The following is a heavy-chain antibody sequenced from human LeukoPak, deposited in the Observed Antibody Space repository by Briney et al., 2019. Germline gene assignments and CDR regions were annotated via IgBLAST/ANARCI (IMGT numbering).Heavy chain of an antibody. CDR1: GFTFSSYS. V-gene: IGHV3-48*02. J-gene: IGHJ4*02. D-gene: IGHD6-19*01. CDR2: ISSSSTTI. CDR3: AREFPAVAGPFDY. Sequence: GGSLRLSCAASGFTFSSYSMNWVRQAPGKGLEWVSYISSSSTTIYYADSVKGRFTISRDNAKDSLYLQMNSLRDEDTAVYYCAREFPAVAGPFDYWGQGTLVTVSS.